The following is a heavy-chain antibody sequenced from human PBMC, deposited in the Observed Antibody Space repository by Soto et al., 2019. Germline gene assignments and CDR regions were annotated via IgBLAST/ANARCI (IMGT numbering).Heavy chain of an antibody. CDR2: IVVASGNT. D-gene: IGHD3-10*01. J-gene: IGHJ3*02. CDR3: AASKGDAADGFDI. Sequence: QMQLVQSGPEVKKPGTSVKVSCKTSGFTFTSSGVQWARQARGQRLEWIGWIVVASGNTNYAQKFQERVTITRDMSTSTAYMELSSLRSEDTAVYYCAASKGDAADGFDIWGQGTMVTVSS. V-gene: IGHV1-58*01. CDR1: GFTFTSSG.